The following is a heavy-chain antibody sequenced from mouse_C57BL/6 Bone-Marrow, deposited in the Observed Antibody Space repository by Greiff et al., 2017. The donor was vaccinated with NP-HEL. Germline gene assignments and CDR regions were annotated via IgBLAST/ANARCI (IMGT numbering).Heavy chain of an antibody. CDR3: ARFYDYEPFAY. CDR2: ISDGGSYT. D-gene: IGHD2-4*01. V-gene: IGHV5-4*03. J-gene: IGHJ3*01. CDR1: GFTFSSYA. Sequence: EVNLVESGGGLVKPGGSLKLSCAASGFTFSSYAMSWVRQTPEKRLEWVATISDGGSYTYYPDNVKGRFTISRDNAKNNLYLQMSHLKSEDTAMYYCARFYDYEPFAYWGQGTLVTVSA.